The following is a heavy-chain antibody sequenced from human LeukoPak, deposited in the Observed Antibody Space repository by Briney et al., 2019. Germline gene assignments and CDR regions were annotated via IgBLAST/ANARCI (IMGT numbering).Heavy chain of an antibody. J-gene: IGHJ4*02. V-gene: IGHV3-30*04. CDR2: ISYDGSNK. D-gene: IGHD1-26*01. Sequence: GGSLRLSCAASGFTFSSYAMHWVRQAPGKGLEWVAIISYDGSNKYYAESVKGRFTISRDNSKNTLYLQMNSLRAEDTAVYYCARADLSGSYFHPHFLDYWGQGTLVTVSS. CDR1: GFTFSSYA. CDR3: ARADLSGSYFHPHFLDY.